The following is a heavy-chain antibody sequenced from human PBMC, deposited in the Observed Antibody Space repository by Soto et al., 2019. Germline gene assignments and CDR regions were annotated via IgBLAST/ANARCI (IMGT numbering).Heavy chain of an antibody. Sequence: SGPTLVNPTEAHTLTCTVSGFSLSNARMGVSWIRQPPGKALEWLAHIFSNDEKSYSTSLKSRLTISKDTSKSQVVLTMTNMDPVDTATYYCARIVEIAAAVYFDYWGPGTLVTVS. J-gene: IGHJ4*02. CDR1: GFSLSNARMG. V-gene: IGHV2-26*01. CDR2: IFSNDEK. CDR3: ARIVEIAAAVYFDY. D-gene: IGHD6-13*01.